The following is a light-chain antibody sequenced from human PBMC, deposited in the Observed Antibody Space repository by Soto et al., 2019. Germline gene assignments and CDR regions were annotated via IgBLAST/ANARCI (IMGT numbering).Light chain of an antibody. CDR3: QQYGSSVYT. V-gene: IGKV3-20*01. J-gene: IGKJ2*01. CDR2: GAS. CDR1: QSVRSSD. Sequence: EIVLTQSPGTLSLSPGERATLSCRASQSVRSSDLAWYQQKPGQGPMLLIYGASSRATGIPDRFSGSGSGTDFTLTISRLEPEDFAVYYCQQYGSSVYTFGQGTKLEIK.